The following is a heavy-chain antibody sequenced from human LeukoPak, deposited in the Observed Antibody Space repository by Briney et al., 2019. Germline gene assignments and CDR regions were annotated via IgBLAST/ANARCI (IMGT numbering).Heavy chain of an antibody. V-gene: IGHV3-74*01. Sequence: GGSLRLSCAASGFSLSSYAMHWVRQAPGKGLVWVSRINSDGSSTSYADSVKGRFTVSRDNAKSTLYLQMSSLRAEDTAVYYCATSSVWGGAFNIWGQGTMVTVSS. D-gene: IGHD3-16*01. CDR1: GFSLSSYA. CDR3: ATSSVWGGAFNI. J-gene: IGHJ3*02. CDR2: INSDGSST.